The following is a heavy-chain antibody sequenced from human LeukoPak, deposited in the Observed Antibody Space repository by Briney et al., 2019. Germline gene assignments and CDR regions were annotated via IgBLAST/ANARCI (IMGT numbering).Heavy chain of an antibody. V-gene: IGHV4-34*01. CDR2: INHSGST. Sequence: SETLSLTCAVYGGSFSGYYWSWIRQPPGKGLEWIGEINHSGSTNYNPSLKSRVTISVDTSKNQFSLKLSSVTAADTAVYYCARHRYSGSYCFDYWGQGTLVTVSS. CDR3: ARHRYSGSYCFDY. CDR1: GGSFSGYY. D-gene: IGHD1-26*01. J-gene: IGHJ4*02.